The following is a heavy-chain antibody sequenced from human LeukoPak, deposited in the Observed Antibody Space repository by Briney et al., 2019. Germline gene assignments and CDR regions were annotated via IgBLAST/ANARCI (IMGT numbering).Heavy chain of an antibody. D-gene: IGHD5-24*01. Sequence: GGSLRLSCAASGFTSSSYWMSWVRQAPGKGLEWVANIKQDGSEKYYVDSVKGRFTISRDNAKNSLYLQMNSLRAEDTAVYYCARDQRNGYNYGAFDIWGQGTMVTVSS. V-gene: IGHV3-7*01. CDR3: ARDQRNGYNYGAFDI. CDR1: GFTSSSYW. CDR2: IKQDGSEK. J-gene: IGHJ3*02.